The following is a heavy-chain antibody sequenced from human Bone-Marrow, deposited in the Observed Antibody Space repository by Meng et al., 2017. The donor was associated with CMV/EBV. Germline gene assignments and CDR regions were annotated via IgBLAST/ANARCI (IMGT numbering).Heavy chain of an antibody. CDR2: MNPNSGNT. V-gene: IGHV1-8*01. CDR1: GYTFTSYD. D-gene: IGHD2-2*01. CDR3: GRGYCSSTSCYPYYYYGMDV. Sequence: ASVKVSCKASGYTFTSYDINWVRQATGQGLEWMGWMNPNSGNTGYAQKFQGRVTVTRNTSISTAYMELSSLRSEDTAVYYCGRGYCSSTSCYPYYYYGMDVWGQGTTVTVSS. J-gene: IGHJ6*02.